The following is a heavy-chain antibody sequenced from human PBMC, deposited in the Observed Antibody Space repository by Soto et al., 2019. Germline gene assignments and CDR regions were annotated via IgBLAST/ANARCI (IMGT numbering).Heavy chain of an antibody. CDR2: INHSGST. CDR1: GGSFSGYY. D-gene: IGHD2-2*01. V-gene: IGHV4-34*01. CDR3: ARDYCSSTSCPRRGNWFDP. J-gene: IGHJ5*02. Sequence: SETLSLTCAVYGGSFSGYYWSWIRQPPGKGLEWIGEINHSGSTNYNPPLKSRVTISVDTSKNQFSLKLSSVTAADTAVYYCARDYCSSTSCPRRGNWFDPWGQGTLVTVSS.